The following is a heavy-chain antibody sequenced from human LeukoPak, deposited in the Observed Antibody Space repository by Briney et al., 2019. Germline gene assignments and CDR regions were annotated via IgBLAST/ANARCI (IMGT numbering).Heavy chain of an antibody. Sequence: PGGFLRLSCAASGFTFSSYGMHWVRQAPGKGLEWVAFIRYDGSNKYYADSVKGRFTISRDNSKNTLYLQMNSLRAEDTAVYYCASTLIAVAGPEAHFDYWGQGTLVTVSS. V-gene: IGHV3-30*02. CDR3: ASTLIAVAGPEAHFDY. J-gene: IGHJ4*02. CDR1: GFTFSSYG. D-gene: IGHD6-19*01. CDR2: IRYDGSNK.